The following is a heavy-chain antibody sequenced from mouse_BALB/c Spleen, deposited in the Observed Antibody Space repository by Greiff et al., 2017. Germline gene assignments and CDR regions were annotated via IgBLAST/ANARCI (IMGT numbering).Heavy chain of an antibody. CDR2: ISSGSSTI. CDR1: GFTFSSFG. J-gene: IGHJ3*01. D-gene: IGHD2-1*01. CDR3: AREADLPPAWFAY. Sequence: EVKLMEPGGGLVQPGGSRKLSCAASGFTFSSFGMHWVRQAPEKGLEWVAYISSGSSTIYYADTVKGRFTISRDNPKNTLFLQMTSLRSEDTAMYYCAREADLPPAWFAYWGQGTLVTVSA. V-gene: IGHV5-17*02.